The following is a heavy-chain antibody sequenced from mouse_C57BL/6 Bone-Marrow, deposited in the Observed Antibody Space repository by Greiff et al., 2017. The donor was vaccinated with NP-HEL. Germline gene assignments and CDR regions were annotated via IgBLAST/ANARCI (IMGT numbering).Heavy chain of an antibody. V-gene: IGHV1-52*01. J-gene: IGHJ3*01. CDR3: ARRRAGYGFAY. Sequence: QVQLQQPGAELVRPGSSVKLSCKASGYTFTSYWMHWVKQRPIQGLEWIGNIDPSDSETHYNQKFKDKATLTVDKSSSTAYMQLSSLTSEDSAVYYCARRRAGYGFAYWGQWTLVTVSA. CDR1: GYTFTSYW. CDR2: IDPSDSET. D-gene: IGHD3-2*02.